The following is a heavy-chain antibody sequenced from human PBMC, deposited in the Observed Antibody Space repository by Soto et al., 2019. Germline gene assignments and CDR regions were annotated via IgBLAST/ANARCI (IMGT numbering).Heavy chain of an antibody. CDR3: ARHLEATAMRYGDHTPVVSYYYYYMDV. CDR1: GYSFTSYW. CDR2: IYPGDSDT. V-gene: IGHV5-51*01. J-gene: IGHJ6*03. D-gene: IGHD5-18*01. Sequence: GESLKISCKVSGYSFTSYWICLGRQMPGKGLEWMGIIYPGDSDTRYSPSFQGQVTISADKSISTAYLQWSSLKASDTAMYYCARHLEATAMRYGDHTPVVSYYYYYMDVWGKGTMVTVSS.